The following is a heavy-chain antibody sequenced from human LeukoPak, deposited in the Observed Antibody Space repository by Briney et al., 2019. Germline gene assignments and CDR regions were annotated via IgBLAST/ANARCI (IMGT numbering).Heavy chain of an antibody. V-gene: IGHV3-7*01. CDR2: IKQDGSEK. D-gene: IGHD1-26*01. CDR3: ARDKIVGATHFDY. CDR1: GFTLSTYW. J-gene: IGHJ4*02. Sequence: QPGGSLRLSCAASGFTLSTYWMSWVRQAPGKGLEWVANIKQDGSEKYYVDSVKGRFTISRDNAKNSLYLQMNSLRAEDTAIYYCARDKIVGATHFDYWGQGTLVTVSS.